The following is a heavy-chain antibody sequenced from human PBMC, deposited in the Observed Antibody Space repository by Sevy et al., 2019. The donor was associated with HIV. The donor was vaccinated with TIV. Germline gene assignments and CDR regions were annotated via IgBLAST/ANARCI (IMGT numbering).Heavy chain of an antibody. V-gene: IGHV3-48*01. CDR2: ISSSSSTI. CDR3: ARDEQTYGDYDYFDY. Sequence: GGSLRISCAASGFTFSSYSMNWVRQAPGKGLEWVSYISSSSSTIFYADSVKGRFTISRDNAKNSLYLQMNSLTAEDTAAYYCARDEQTYGDYDYFDYWGQGTLVTVSS. J-gene: IGHJ4*02. CDR1: GFTFSSYS. D-gene: IGHD4-17*01.